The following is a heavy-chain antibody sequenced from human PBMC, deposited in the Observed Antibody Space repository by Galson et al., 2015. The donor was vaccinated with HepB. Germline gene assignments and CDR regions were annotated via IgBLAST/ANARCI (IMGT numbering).Heavy chain of an antibody. CDR3: ARDSGYSHAFDI. V-gene: IGHV3-21*01. Sequence: SLRLSCAASGFTFSSYSMNWVRQAPGKGLEWVSSISSSSSYIYYADSVKGRFTISRDNAKNSLYLQMNSLRAEDTAVYYCARDSGYSHAFDIWGQGTMVTVSS. J-gene: IGHJ3*02. D-gene: IGHD6-13*01. CDR1: GFTFSSYS. CDR2: ISSSSSYI.